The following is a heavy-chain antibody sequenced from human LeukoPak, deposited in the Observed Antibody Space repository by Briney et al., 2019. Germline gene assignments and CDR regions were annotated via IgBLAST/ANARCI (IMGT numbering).Heavy chain of an antibody. D-gene: IGHD3-16*01. CDR3: ASVYDYVQS. CDR1: GGSVNSGSYY. V-gene: IGHV4-61*01. CDR2: IYYTATT. Sequence: PSESLSLTCTVSGGSVNSGSYYWSWIRQPPGKGLEWIGYIYYTATTNCNPSLKSRVTISVDTTRNQFSLKMTSVTAADTAVYYCASVYDYVQSWGQGTLVTVSS. J-gene: IGHJ4*02.